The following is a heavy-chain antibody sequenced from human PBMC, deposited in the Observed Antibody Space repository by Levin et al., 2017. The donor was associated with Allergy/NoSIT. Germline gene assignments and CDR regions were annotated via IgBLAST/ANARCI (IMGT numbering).Heavy chain of an antibody. CDR3: ASHETGYSSGWSLSGYYYYGMDV. J-gene: IGHJ6*02. Sequence: KISCKASGGTFSSYAISWVRQAPGQGLEWMGGIIPIFGTANYAQKFQGRVTITADESTSTAYMELSSLRSEDTAVYYCASHETGYSSGWSLSGYYYYGMDVWGQGTTVTVSS. CDR1: GGTFSSYA. V-gene: IGHV1-69*01. D-gene: IGHD6-19*01. CDR2: IIPIFGTA.